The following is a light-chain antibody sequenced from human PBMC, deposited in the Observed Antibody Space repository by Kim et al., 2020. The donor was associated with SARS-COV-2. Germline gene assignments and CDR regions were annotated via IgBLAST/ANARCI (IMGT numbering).Light chain of an antibody. CDR3: QQSYSTPYT. J-gene: IGKJ2*01. Sequence: SAYVGDRVTITCRASQSISSYLNWYQQKPGKAPKLLIYAASSLQSGVPSRFSGSGSGTDFTLTISSLQPEDFATYYCQQSYSTPYTFGQGTKLEI. CDR2: AAS. CDR1: QSISSY. V-gene: IGKV1-39*01.